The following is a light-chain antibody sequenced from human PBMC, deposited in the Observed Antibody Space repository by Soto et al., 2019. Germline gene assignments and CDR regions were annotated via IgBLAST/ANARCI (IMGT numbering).Light chain of an antibody. CDR1: QSVSSY. CDR3: QQRSNWPPSTT. J-gene: IGKJ5*01. CDR2: DAS. V-gene: IGKV3-11*01. Sequence: EIAFTQSPATLSLSPGQRATLSCRASQSVSSYLAWYQQKPGQAPRLLIYDASNRATGIPARFSGSGSGTDFTLTISSLEPEDFAVYYCQQRSNWPPSTTFGQGTRLEI.